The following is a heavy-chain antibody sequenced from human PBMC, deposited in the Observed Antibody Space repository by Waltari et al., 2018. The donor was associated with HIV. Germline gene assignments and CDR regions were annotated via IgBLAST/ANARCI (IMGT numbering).Heavy chain of an antibody. CDR3: ARDKAVIQPDAFDI. D-gene: IGHD2-21*01. CDR1: GFTFSTYS. CDR2: ISSSSTTI. J-gene: IGHJ3*02. Sequence: GFTFSTYSMNWVRQAPGKGLEWVSYISSSSTTIYYADSVKGRFTISRDNAKNLLYLQMNSLRAEDTAVYYCARDKAVIQPDAFDIWGQGTMVTVSS. V-gene: IGHV3-48*04.